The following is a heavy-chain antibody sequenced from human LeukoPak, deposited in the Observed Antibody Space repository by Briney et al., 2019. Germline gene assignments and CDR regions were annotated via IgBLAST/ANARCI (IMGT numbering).Heavy chain of an antibody. J-gene: IGHJ4*02. CDR2: IYYSGST. D-gene: IGHD2-2*01. Sequence: SETLSLTCTVSGDSISSSSYYWGWIRQPPGKGLEWIGSIYYSGSTYYNPSLKSRVTISVDTSKNQFSLKLSSVTAADTAVYYCARHYPHCSSTSCYRIRWTPFDYWGQGTLVTVSS. CDR3: ARHYPHCSSTSCYRIRWTPFDY. CDR1: GDSISSSSYY. V-gene: IGHV4-39*01.